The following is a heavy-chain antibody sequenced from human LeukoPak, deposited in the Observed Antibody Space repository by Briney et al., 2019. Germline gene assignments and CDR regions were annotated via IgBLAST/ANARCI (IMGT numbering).Heavy chain of an antibody. CDR1: GFTFSSYA. CDR3: AKPHCGGDCYPPGMDV. D-gene: IGHD2-21*02. J-gene: IGHJ6*02. CDR2: ISGSGGDT. Sequence: GGSVRLSCAASGFTFSSYAMSWVRQAPGKGLEWVSGISGSGGDTYYADSVKGRFTISRDNSKNTLYLQMNSLRAEDTAVYYCAKPHCGGDCYPPGMDVWGQGTTVTVSS. V-gene: IGHV3-23*01.